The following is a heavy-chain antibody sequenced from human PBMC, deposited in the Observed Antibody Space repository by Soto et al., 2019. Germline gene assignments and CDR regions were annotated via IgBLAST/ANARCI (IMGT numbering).Heavy chain of an antibody. CDR3: ARASVSGPRFDY. V-gene: IGHV1-46*03. D-gene: IGHD6-19*01. CDR1: GYTFSSYY. Sequence: ASVKVSCKASGYTFSSYYMHWVRQAPGQGLEWMGIINPSGGSTTYAQKFQGRVTMTRDTSTSTIYMELSSLTSEDTAVYYCARASVSGPRFDYWGEGTLVTVSS. CDR2: INPSGGST. J-gene: IGHJ4*02.